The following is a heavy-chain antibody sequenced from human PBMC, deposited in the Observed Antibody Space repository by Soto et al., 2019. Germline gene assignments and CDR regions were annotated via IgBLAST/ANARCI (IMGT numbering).Heavy chain of an antibody. D-gene: IGHD6-13*01. V-gene: IGHV4-4*02. CDR1: GGSISSSNW. CDR2: IYHSGST. J-gene: IGHJ6*02. CDR3: ARDKVLQQLTYYYGMDV. Sequence: SETLSLTCAVSGGSISSSNWWSWVRQPPGKGLEWIGEIYHSGSTNYNPSLKSRVTISVDKSKNQFSLKLSSVTAADTAVYYCARDKVLQQLTYYYGMDVWGQGTTVTVSS.